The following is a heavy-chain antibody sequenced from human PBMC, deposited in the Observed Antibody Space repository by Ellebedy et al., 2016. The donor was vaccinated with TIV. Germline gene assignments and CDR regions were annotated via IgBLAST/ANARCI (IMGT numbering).Heavy chain of an antibody. D-gene: IGHD6-19*01. CDR3: ASGGSDWLVWHY. CDR2: TYFRSEWYS. Sequence: SQTLSLTCAISGDSVSSNSDAWNWIRQSPSRGLEWLGRTYFRSEWYSDYADSLKSRVTINADTSKNQFSLQLNSVTPDDSAVYYCASGGSDWLVWHYWGQGTPVTVSS. CDR1: GDSVSSNSDA. J-gene: IGHJ4*02. V-gene: IGHV6-1*01.